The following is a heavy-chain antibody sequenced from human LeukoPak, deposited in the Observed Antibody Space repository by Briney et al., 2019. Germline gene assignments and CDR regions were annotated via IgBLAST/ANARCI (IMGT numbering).Heavy chain of an antibody. Sequence: GGSLRLSCAASGFTVSRNYVSWVRQAPGKGLEWVSVIYSGGNTYYADSVEGRFTISRDNSKSTLYLQMNSLRAEDTAMYYCATLMTLGRSGWLDYWGQGTLVTVSS. D-gene: IGHD6-25*01. CDR1: GFTVSRNY. CDR2: IYSGGNT. V-gene: IGHV3-66*01. J-gene: IGHJ4*02. CDR3: ATLMTLGRSGWLDY.